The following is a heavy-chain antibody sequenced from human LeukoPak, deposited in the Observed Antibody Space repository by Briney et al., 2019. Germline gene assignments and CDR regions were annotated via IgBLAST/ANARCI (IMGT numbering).Heavy chain of an antibody. CDR3: ARITPTAMVGWYFDY. J-gene: IGHJ4*02. D-gene: IGHD5-18*01. Sequence: SETLSLTCTVSGGSISSSSYYWGWIRQPPGKGLEWIGGIYYSGSTYYNPSLKSRVTISVDTSKNQFSLKLSPVTAADTAVYYCARITPTAMVGWYFDYWGQGTLVTVSS. CDR2: IYYSGST. V-gene: IGHV4-39*07. CDR1: GGSISSSSYY.